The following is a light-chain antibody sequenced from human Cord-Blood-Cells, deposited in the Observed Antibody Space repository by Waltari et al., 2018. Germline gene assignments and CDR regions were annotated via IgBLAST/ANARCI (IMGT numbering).Light chain of an antibody. Sequence: QSALTQPASVSGSPGQSITISCTATSSDVGGYNCVSWYQQHPGRAAKLMIYEVSNRPSGVTNRFAGSESGNTASLTISGREADDEADYYCSSYTGSSVVFGGGTKLTVL. CDR1: SSDVGGYNC. V-gene: IGLV2-14*01. J-gene: IGLJ2*01. CDR3: SSYTGSSVV. CDR2: EVS.